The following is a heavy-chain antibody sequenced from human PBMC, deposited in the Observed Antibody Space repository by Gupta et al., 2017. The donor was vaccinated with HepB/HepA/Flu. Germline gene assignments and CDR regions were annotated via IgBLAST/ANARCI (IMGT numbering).Heavy chain of an antibody. CDR1: GYTFTSYY. CDR3: ARDFLGRYYYYYMDV. Sequence: QVQLVQSGAEVKKPGASVKVSCKASGYTFTSYYMHWVRQAPGQGLEWMGIINPSGGSTSYAQKFQGRVTMTRDTSTSTVYMELSSLRSEDTAVYYCARDFLGRYYYYYMDVWGKGTTVTVSS. V-gene: IGHV1-46*01. D-gene: IGHD7-27*01. J-gene: IGHJ6*03. CDR2: INPSGGST.